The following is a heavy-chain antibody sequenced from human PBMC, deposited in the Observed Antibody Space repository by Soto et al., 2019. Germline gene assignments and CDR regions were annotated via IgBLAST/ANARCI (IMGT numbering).Heavy chain of an antibody. V-gene: IGHV1-8*01. D-gene: IGHD1-26*01. CDR2: MNPNSGNT. J-gene: IGHJ3*02. CDR1: GYTFTSYD. CDR3: ASMPKLGAPYAFDI. Sequence: XSVKVSCKASGYTFTSYDINWVRQATGQGLEWMGWMNPNSGNTGYAQKFQGRVTMTRNTSISTAHMELRSLRSADTAVYYCASMPKLGAPYAFDIWRQGGMVTVSS.